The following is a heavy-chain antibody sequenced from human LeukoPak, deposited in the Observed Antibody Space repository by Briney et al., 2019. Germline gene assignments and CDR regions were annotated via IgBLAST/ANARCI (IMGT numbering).Heavy chain of an antibody. CDR3: GRDRYCSSTSCYIGPSYYYYYRDV. CDR2: IYYSGSS. D-gene: IGHD2-2*02. CDR1: GGSINNGGYY. Sequence: SETLFLTCTVSGGSINNGGYYWSWIRQHPGKGLEWIGYIYYSGSSYYNPSLKSRVTISVDTSKNQFSLKLSSVTAADTAVYYCGRDRYCSSTSCYIGPSYYYYYRDVGGKGTTVPVSS. J-gene: IGHJ6*03. V-gene: IGHV4-31*03.